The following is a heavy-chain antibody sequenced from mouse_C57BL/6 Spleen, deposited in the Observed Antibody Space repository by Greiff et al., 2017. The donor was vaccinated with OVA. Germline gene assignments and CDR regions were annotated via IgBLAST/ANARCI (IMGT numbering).Heavy chain of an antibody. Sequence: QVQLQQPGAELVKPGASVKLSCKASGYTFTSYWMQWVKQRPGQGLEWIGEIDPSDSYTNYNQKFKGKATLTVDTSSSTAYMQRSSLTSEDSAVYYCARNYYGSSGAMDYWGQGTSVTVSS. J-gene: IGHJ4*01. D-gene: IGHD1-1*01. V-gene: IGHV1-50*01. CDR1: GYTFTSYW. CDR3: ARNYYGSSGAMDY. CDR2: IDPSDSYT.